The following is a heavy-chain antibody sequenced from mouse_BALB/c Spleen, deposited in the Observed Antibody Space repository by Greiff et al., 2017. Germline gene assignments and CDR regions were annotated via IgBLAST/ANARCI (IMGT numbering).Heavy chain of an antibody. CDR1: GFAFSSYD. CDR3: ARSSGNYAMDY. D-gene: IGHD1-3*01. V-gene: IGHV5-12-1*01. Sequence: EVKVVESGGGLVKPGGSLKLSCAASGFAFSSYDMSWVRQTPEKRLEWVAYISSGSSTIYYADTVKGRFTISRDNPKNTLFLQMTSLRSEDTAMYYCARSSGNYAMDYWGQGTSVTVSS. CDR2: ISSGSSTI. J-gene: IGHJ4*01.